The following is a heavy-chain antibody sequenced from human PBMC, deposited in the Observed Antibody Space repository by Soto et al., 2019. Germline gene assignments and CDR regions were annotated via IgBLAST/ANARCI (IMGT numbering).Heavy chain of an antibody. V-gene: IGHV3-48*02. CDR2: ISSSSSTI. CDR3: ARGVVLWFGESIDY. J-gene: IGHJ4*02. D-gene: IGHD3-10*01. CDR1: GFTFSSYS. Sequence: PGGSLRLSCAASGFTFSSYSMNWVRQAPGKGLEWVSYISSSSSTIYYADSVKGRFTISRDNAKNSLYLQMNSLRDEETAVYYCARGVVLWFGESIDYWGQGILVSVSS.